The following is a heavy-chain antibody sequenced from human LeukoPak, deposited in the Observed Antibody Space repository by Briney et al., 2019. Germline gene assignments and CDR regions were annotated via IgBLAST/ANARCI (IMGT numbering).Heavy chain of an antibody. V-gene: IGHV3-23*01. CDR2: ISGSGGST. Sequence: GGSLRLSCAASGFTFSSYAMSLIRQAPRKGLEWVSAISGSGGSTYYADSVKGRFTISRDNSKNTLYLQMNSLRAEDTAVYYCAKDITVTTSYYFDYWGQGTLVTVSS. D-gene: IGHD4-17*01. CDR3: AKDITVTTSYYFDY. CDR1: GFTFSSYA. J-gene: IGHJ4*02.